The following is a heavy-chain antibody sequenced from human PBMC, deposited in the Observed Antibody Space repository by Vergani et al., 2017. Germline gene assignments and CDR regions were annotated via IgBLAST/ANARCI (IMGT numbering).Heavy chain of an antibody. CDR3: ARDFGDHYYYFCMYV. Sequence: EVQLLETGGGLIQPGGSLRLSCAASGFTVRVNYMNWVCQAPGKGLEWVSLIYSNGTTAYADSVKGRFTISRDNSKNTLFLQMNSLRAEDTAVYYCARDFGDHYYYFCMYVWGKGTTVTVSS. CDR1: GFTVRVNY. V-gene: IGHV3-53*02. D-gene: IGHD4-17*01. CDR2: IYSNGTT. J-gene: IGHJ6*03.